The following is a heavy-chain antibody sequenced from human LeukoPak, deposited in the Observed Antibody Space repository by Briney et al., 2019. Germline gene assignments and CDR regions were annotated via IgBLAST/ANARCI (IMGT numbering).Heavy chain of an antibody. CDR3: ARGVRGFPGY. V-gene: IGHV4-34*01. J-gene: IGHJ4*02. CDR1: GGSFSGYY. CDR2: INHSGST. D-gene: IGHD3-10*01. Sequence: PSETLSLTCAVYGGSFSGYYWSWIRQPPGRGLEWIGEINHSGSTNYNPSLKSRVTISVDTSRNQFSLKLSSVTAADTAVYYCARGVRGFPGYWGQGTLVTVSS.